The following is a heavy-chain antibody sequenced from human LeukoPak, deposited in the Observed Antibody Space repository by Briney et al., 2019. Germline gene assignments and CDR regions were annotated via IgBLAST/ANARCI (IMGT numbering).Heavy chain of an antibody. J-gene: IGHJ5*02. CDR1: GYTFTGYY. CDR2: INPNSGGT. CDR3: ARDVRYYYGSGSYYNYFRGFRPFDP. D-gene: IGHD3-10*01. V-gene: IGHV1-2*06. Sequence: ASVKVSCKASGYTFTGYYIHWVRQAPGQGLEWMGRINPNSGGTNYAQKFQGRVTMTRDTSISTAYMELRSLRSDDTAVYYCARDVRYYYGSGSYYNYFRGFRPFDPWGQGTLVTVSS.